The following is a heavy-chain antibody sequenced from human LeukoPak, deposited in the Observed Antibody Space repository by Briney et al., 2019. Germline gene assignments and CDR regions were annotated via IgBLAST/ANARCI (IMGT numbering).Heavy chain of an antibody. CDR3: ARALIVGADGGHYFDY. V-gene: IGHV3-66*02. J-gene: IGHJ4*02. Sequence: PGGSLRLSCAASGFTVSSNCMSWVRQAPGKGLEWVSVIYSGGSTYYADSVKGRFTISRDNSKNTLYLQMNSLRAEDTAVYYCARALIVGADGGHYFDYWGQGTLVTVSS. D-gene: IGHD1-26*01. CDR2: IYSGGST. CDR1: GFTVSSNC.